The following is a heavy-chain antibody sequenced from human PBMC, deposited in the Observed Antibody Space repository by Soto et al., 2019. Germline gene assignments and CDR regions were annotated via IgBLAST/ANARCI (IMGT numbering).Heavy chain of an antibody. J-gene: IGHJ4*02. V-gene: IGHV4-30-4*01. CDR3: ARDLASCASASCYAKWGS. Sequence: SETLSLTCTVSGGPISGVDYFWSWIRQPPGKGLEWIGFVSYSGNTVSNPSLKSRVRISVDTSKNQISLELTSVTAADTAVYYCARDLASCASASCYAKWGSGGRGTLVTVSS. D-gene: IGHD2-21*01. CDR1: GGPISGVDYF. CDR2: VSYSGNT.